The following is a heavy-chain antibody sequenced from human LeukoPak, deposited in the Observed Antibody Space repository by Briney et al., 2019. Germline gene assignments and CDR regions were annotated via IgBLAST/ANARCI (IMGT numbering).Heavy chain of an antibody. V-gene: IGHV1-69*05. CDR3: ARDHWGIVENGYDYFYYDMDV. D-gene: IGHD7-27*01. Sequence: ASVKVSCKASGGSFSTSGFSWVRQAPGQGLEWMGGVIPICGTPSYAQKFQGRVTITTDESTSTAYMELSSLRSEDTAVYYCARDHWGIVENGYDYFYYDMDVWGQGTTVTVSS. CDR1: GGSFSTSG. J-gene: IGHJ6*02. CDR2: VIPICGTP.